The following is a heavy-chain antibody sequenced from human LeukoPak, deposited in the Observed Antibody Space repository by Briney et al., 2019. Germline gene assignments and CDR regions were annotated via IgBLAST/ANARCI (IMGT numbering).Heavy chain of an antibody. J-gene: IGHJ1*01. Sequence: GGSLRLSCAASGFTFSYYWMGWVRQAPGKGLEWVANIKQDASEEYYVDSVKGRFTISRDNAKNSLYLQMDSLRAEDTAVYYCARDRSGYFQNWGQGTLVTVSS. D-gene: IGHD3-3*01. CDR2: IKQDASEE. V-gene: IGHV3-7*04. CDR1: GFTFSYYW. CDR3: ARDRSGYFQN.